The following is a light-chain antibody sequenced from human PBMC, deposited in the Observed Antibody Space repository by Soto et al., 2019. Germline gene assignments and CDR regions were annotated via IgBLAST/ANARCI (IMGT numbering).Light chain of an antibody. CDR2: DTS. Sequence: EIVLTQSPATLSSFPGDRVTLSCRASQYISSKLAWYQHKPGQAPRLLIFDTSTRAAGIPARFSGSGSGTDFTLTISSLQSEDFAVYYCQQYNTWRSISFGQGTRLEI. V-gene: IGKV3-15*01. CDR3: QQYNTWRSIS. CDR1: QYISSK. J-gene: IGKJ5*01.